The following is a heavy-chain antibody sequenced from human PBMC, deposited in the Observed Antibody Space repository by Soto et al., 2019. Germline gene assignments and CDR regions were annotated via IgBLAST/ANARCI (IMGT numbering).Heavy chain of an antibody. J-gene: IGHJ2*01. Sequence: QVQLQESGPGLVKPSETLSLTCTVSGVSITPYFWSWIRQPAGKAPEWVGHTYASGRTTYNPSLKIRVTMFGSQTQVSLRLTSVTAADTAVYYCARHFDVDPSLDQYYFDLWGRGALVTVSS. CDR3: ARHFDVDPSLDQYYFDL. CDR1: GVSITPYF. V-gene: IGHV4-4*07. D-gene: IGHD3-9*01. CDR2: TYASGRT.